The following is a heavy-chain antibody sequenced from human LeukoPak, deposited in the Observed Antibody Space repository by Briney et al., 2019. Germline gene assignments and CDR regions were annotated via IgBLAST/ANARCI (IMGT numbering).Heavy chain of an antibody. J-gene: IGHJ3*02. CDR3: ARAVYGFDAFDI. CDR1: GFTFSSYS. D-gene: IGHD4-17*01. Sequence: PGGSLRLSCAASGFTFSSYSMNWVRQAPGKGLEWVSSNSSSSSYIYYADSVKGRFTISRDNAKNSLYLQMNSLRAEDTAVYYCARAVYGFDAFDIWGQGTMVTVSS. V-gene: IGHV3-21*01. CDR2: NSSSSSYI.